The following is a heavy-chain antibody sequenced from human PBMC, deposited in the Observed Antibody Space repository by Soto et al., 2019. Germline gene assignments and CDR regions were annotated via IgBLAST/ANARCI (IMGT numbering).Heavy chain of an antibody. CDR1: GFTFTRYS. CDR3: AREGALKPFSS. J-gene: IGHJ5*02. CDR2: ISSTTNYI. Sequence: PGGSLRLSCAASGFTFTRYSMNWVRQAPGKGLEWVSSISSTTNYIYYAGAVKGRFTISRDNAKSSVYLQMNSLRAEDTAVYYCAREGALKPFSSWGQGALVTVSS. V-gene: IGHV3-21*01.